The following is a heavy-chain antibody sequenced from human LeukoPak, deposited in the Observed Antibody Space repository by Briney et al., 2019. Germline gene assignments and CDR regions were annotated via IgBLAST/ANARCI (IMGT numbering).Heavy chain of an antibody. CDR2: INSDGSST. D-gene: IGHD4-17*01. Sequence: GGSLRLSCAASGFTFSSYWMHWVRQAPGKGLVWVSRINSDGSSTSYADFVKARFTISRDNAKNTLYLQMNSLRAEDTAVYYCARDFYGDSVDYWGQGTLVTVSS. CDR1: GFTFSSYW. V-gene: IGHV3-74*01. CDR3: ARDFYGDSVDY. J-gene: IGHJ4*02.